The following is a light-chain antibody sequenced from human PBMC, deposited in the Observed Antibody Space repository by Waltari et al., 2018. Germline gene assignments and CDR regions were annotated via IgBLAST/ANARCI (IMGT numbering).Light chain of an antibody. CDR1: KSLLHSDGKTY. CDR2: EVS. J-gene: IGKJ3*01. Sequence: DIVMNKTPTSLYVTTGQPASISCKSTKSLLHSDGKTYLHWYLQKSGQPPQLLIYEVSNRFSGVPDKFSGSGSGTDFTLKISRVEAEDVGIYYCMQSTQLPFTFGPGTKVDIK. CDR3: MQSTQLPFT. V-gene: IGKV2D-29*01.